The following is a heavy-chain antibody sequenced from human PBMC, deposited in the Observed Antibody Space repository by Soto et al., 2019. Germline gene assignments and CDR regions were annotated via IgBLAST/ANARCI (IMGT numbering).Heavy chain of an antibody. Sequence: ASVKVSCKASGYIFNKYGFNWVRQAPGQGLEWMGRISAFNGYTNFAQKFQGSVTLTTDTSTNTAYMELSSLRSDDTAIYYCARGRGVVIPAGTPDAFDVWGQGTMVT. D-gene: IGHD2-21*01. CDR2: ISAFNGYT. J-gene: IGHJ3*01. CDR1: GYIFNKYG. CDR3: ARGRGVVIPAGTPDAFDV. V-gene: IGHV1-18*01.